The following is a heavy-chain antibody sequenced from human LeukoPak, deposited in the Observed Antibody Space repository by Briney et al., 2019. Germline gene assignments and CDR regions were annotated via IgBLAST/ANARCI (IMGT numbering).Heavy chain of an antibody. V-gene: IGHV3-23*01. CDR1: GFAVSSNY. CDR2: ISGSGGST. CDR3: AKGTGYSSSWYRGAFDI. J-gene: IGHJ3*02. Sequence: GGSLRLSCAASGFAVSSNYMSWVRQAPGKGLEWVSAISGSGGSTYYADSVKGRFTISRDNSKNTLYLQMNSLRAEDTAVYYCAKGTGYSSSWYRGAFDIWGQGTMVTVSS. D-gene: IGHD6-13*01.